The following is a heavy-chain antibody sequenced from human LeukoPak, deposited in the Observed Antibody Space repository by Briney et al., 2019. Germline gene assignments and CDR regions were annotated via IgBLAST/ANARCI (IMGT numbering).Heavy chain of an antibody. CDR3: ARWAIEIVGATD. J-gene: IGHJ4*02. Sequence: GASVKVSCKASGYTFTDYYMHWVRQAPGQGLEWMGWINPNSGGTNYAQKFQGWVTMTRDTSISTAYMELSRLRSDDTAVYYCARWAIEIVGATDWGQGTLVTVSS. CDR1: GYTFTDYY. CDR2: INPNSGGT. V-gene: IGHV1-2*04. D-gene: IGHD1-26*01.